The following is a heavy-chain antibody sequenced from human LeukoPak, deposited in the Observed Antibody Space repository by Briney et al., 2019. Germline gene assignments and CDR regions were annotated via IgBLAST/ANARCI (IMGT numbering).Heavy chain of an antibody. CDR1: GYTFTVYY. CDR2: INPNSGGT. Sequence: ASVKVSCKASGYTFTVYYMHWVRQAPGQGLEWMGWINPNSGGTNYAQKFQGRVTMTRDTSISTAYMELSRLRSDDTAVYYCARAFMVRGAKPGPYWGQGTLVTVSS. D-gene: IGHD3-10*01. CDR3: ARAFMVRGAKPGPY. V-gene: IGHV1-2*02. J-gene: IGHJ4*02.